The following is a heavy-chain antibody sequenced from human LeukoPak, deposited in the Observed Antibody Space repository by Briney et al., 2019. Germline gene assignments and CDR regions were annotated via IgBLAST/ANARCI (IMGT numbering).Heavy chain of an antibody. CDR3: ARRGGGVAGTFDY. D-gene: IGHD6-19*01. Sequence: GGSLRLSCAASGFTFSNYGMNWVRQAPGKGLEWVSFISGSSSYINYGDSVKGRFTISRDNAKNSLYLQMNSLRAEDTAVYYCARRGGGVAGTFDYWGQGTLVTVSS. J-gene: IGHJ4*02. CDR2: ISGSSSYI. V-gene: IGHV3-21*01. CDR1: GFTFSNYG.